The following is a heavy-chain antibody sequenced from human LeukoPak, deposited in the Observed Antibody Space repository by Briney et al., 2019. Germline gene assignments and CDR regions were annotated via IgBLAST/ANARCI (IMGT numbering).Heavy chain of an antibody. CDR1: AFTFSSYS. V-gene: IGHV3-21*01. CDR3: ARVGPWVSPDYYYYYMGV. J-gene: IGHJ6*03. CDR2: ISSSGSYI. D-gene: IGHD3-16*01. Sequence: GGSLRLSCAASAFTFSSYSMNWVRQAPGKGLEWVSSISSSGSYIYYADSVKGRFTISRDNAKNSLYLQMNSLRAEDTAVYYCARVGPWVSPDYYYYYMGVWGKGTTVTVSS.